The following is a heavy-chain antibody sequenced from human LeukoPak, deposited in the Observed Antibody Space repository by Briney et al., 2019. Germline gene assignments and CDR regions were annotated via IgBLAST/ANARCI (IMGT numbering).Heavy chain of an antibody. V-gene: IGHV4-59*01. Sequence: PSETLSLTCTVSGGSISSYYWSWIRQPPGKGLEWIGYNYYSGNTNYNPSLKSRVTISLDTSRNQFSLRLSSVTAADTAVYFCAREYSTSSEGDYFDYWGQGSLVTVSS. CDR3: AREYSTSSEGDYFDY. D-gene: IGHD6-6*01. J-gene: IGHJ4*02. CDR2: NYYSGNT. CDR1: GGSISSYY.